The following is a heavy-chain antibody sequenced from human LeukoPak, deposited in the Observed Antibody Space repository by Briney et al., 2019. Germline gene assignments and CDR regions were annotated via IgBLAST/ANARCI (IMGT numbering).Heavy chain of an antibody. CDR2: IYYSGST. CDR1: GGSISSSSYY. CDR3: ARHCVPFGGEFLSSYYYMDV. V-gene: IGHV4-39*01. Sequence: SETLSLTCTVSGGSISSSSYYWGWIRQPPGKGLEWGGSIYYSGSTYYNPSLKRRVTISVDTSKTRFSLKLSSVTAAATAVYYCARHCVPFGGEFLSSYYYMDVWGKRTTVTVSS. D-gene: IGHD3-16*02. J-gene: IGHJ6*03.